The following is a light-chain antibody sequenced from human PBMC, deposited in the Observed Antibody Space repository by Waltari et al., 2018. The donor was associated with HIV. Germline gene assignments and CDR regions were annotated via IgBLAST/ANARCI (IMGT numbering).Light chain of an antibody. J-gene: IGKJ5*01. CDR2: DSS. CDR1: QDIRNY. Sequence: DIQMTQSPSSLSASVVDRVTITCQASQDIRNYLNWFQQKPGEAPKLLIYDSSNLGPGVPSRFSGSGSGRDFTYTITSLQPEDIATYFCQQCDSLPRTFGQGTRLDIK. CDR3: QQCDSLPRT. V-gene: IGKV1-33*01.